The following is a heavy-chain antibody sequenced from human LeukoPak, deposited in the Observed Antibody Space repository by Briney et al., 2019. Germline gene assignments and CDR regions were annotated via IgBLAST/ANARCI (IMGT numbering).Heavy chain of an antibody. Sequence: GGSLRLSCAASGFTFSCYSMNWVRQAPGKGLEWLSYISSSSGTIYYADSVKGRFTISRDNAKNSLYLQMNSLRDEDTAVYYCARASFQRWLQLGGDWGQGALVTVSS. J-gene: IGHJ4*02. D-gene: IGHD5-24*01. CDR2: ISSSSGTI. CDR3: ARASFQRWLQLGGD. V-gene: IGHV3-48*02. CDR1: GFTFSCYS.